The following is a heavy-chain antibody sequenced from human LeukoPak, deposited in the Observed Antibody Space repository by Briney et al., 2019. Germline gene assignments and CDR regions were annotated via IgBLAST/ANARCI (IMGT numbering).Heavy chain of an antibody. D-gene: IGHD6-19*01. CDR3: ARDGDSSGWYTGSYFDY. CDR2: ISAYNGNT. CDR1: GYTFTSYG. Sequence: ASVKVSCKASGYTFTSYGISWVRQAPGQGLEWMGWISAYNGNTNYAQKIQGRVTMTTDTSTSTAYMELRSLRSDDTAVYYCARDGDSSGWYTGSYFDYWGQGTLVTVSS. J-gene: IGHJ4*02. V-gene: IGHV1-18*01.